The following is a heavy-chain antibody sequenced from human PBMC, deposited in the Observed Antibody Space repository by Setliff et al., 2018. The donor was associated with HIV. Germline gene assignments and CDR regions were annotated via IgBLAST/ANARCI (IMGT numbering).Heavy chain of an antibody. D-gene: IGHD5-12*01. V-gene: IGHV4-61*09. Sequence: SETLSLTCTVSGGSISSSSYYWSWIRQPAGKGLEWIGHIYTSGSTNYNPSLKSRVTISVDTSKNQFSLKLSSVTAADTAVYYCARGVIETDYDYVDIYYYNYMDVWGKGTTVTVSS. CDR3: ARGVIETDYDYVDIYYYNYMDV. CDR2: IYTSGST. CDR1: GGSISSSSYY. J-gene: IGHJ6*03.